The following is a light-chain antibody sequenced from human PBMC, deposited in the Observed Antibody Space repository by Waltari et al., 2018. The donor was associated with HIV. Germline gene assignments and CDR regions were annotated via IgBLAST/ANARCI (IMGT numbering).Light chain of an antibody. Sequence: SYELTQPPSVSVSPGQTARITCSGDALPKQYAYWYQQKPGQAPVLGIYKDRERPSGIPERFSGSSSGTTVTLTISGVQAEDEADYYCQSADSSGTYNWVFGGGTKLTVL. CDR1: ALPKQY. CDR3: QSADSSGTYNWV. J-gene: IGLJ3*02. CDR2: KDR. V-gene: IGLV3-25*03.